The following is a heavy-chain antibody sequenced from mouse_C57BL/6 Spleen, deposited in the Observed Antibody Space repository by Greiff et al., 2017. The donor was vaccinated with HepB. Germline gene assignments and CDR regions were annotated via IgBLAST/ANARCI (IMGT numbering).Heavy chain of an antibody. J-gene: IGHJ1*03. CDR1: GYSFTDYN. CDR3: ARSEITTVPWYFDV. CDR2: INPNYGTT. D-gene: IGHD1-1*01. Sequence: EVQLQESGPELVKPGASVKISCKASGYSFTDYNLNWVKQSNGKSLEWIGVINPNYGTTSYNQKFKGKATLTVDQSSSTAYMQLNSLTSEDSAVYYCARSEITTVPWYFDVWGTGTTVTVSS. V-gene: IGHV1-39*01.